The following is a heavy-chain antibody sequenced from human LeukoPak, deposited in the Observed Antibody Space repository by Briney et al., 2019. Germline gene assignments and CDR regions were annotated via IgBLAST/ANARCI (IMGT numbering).Heavy chain of an antibody. Sequence: GGSLRLSCAASGFTFSSHCMNWVRQAPGKGLKWVSYISSSSSTIYYADSVKGRFTISRDNAKNSLYLQMNSLRAEDTAVYYCARGAYYYEDWGQGTLVTVSS. J-gene: IGHJ4*02. CDR2: ISSSSSTI. D-gene: IGHD3-22*01. V-gene: IGHV3-48*01. CDR3: ARGAYYYED. CDR1: GFTFSSHC.